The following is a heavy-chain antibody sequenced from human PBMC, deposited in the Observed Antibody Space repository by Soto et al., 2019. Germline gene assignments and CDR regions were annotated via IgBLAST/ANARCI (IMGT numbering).Heavy chain of an antibody. Sequence: QVQLVQSGAEVKKPGSSVKVSCKASGGTFSSYAISWVRQAPGQGREWMGGIIPIFGTANYAQKFQGRVTMTADKSTSTAYMELSSLRSEDTAVYYCARGWWELGKAGFFDYWGQGTLVTVSS. J-gene: IGHJ4*02. V-gene: IGHV1-69*06. CDR3: ARGWWELGKAGFFDY. CDR1: GGTFSSYA. D-gene: IGHD1-26*01. CDR2: IIPIFGTA.